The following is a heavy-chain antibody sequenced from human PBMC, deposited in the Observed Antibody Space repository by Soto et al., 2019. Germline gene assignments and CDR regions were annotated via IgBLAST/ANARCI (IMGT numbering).Heavy chain of an antibody. J-gene: IGHJ4*02. D-gene: IGHD3-10*01. CDR1: GGSISSSSYY. V-gene: IGHV4-39*01. Sequence: QLQLQESGPGLVKPSETLSLTCTVSGGSISSSSYYWGWIRQPPGKGLEWIGSIYYSGSTYYNPSLKSRVTISVDTSKNQFSLKLSSVTAADTAVYYCARHRNYYGSGSYGHIDYWGQGTLVTVSS. CDR2: IYYSGST. CDR3: ARHRNYYGSGSYGHIDY.